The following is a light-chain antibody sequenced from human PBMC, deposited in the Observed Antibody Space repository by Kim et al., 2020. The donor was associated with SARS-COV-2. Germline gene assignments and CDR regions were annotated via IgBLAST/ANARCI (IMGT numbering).Light chain of an antibody. CDR2: SNN. Sequence: QRVTISRSGSSSNIGSNTVNWYQQLPGTAPKLLIYSNNQRPSGVPDRFSGSKSGTSASLAISGLQSEDEADYYCAAWDDSLNGVVFGGGTKLTVL. CDR1: SSNIGSNT. V-gene: IGLV1-44*01. CDR3: AAWDDSLNGVV. J-gene: IGLJ2*01.